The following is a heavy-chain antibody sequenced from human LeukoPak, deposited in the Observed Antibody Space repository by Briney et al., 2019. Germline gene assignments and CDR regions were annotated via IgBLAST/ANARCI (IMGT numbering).Heavy chain of an antibody. CDR3: ARHFLGELPDVDV. CDR2: IDPSDSYT. CDR1: GYSFTSYW. Sequence: KHGESLKISCKGSGYSFTSYWISWVRQMPGKGLEGMGRIDPSDSYTKYSPSFQGHVTISGDESISTAYLQWSSLKASDTAMYYCARHFLGELPDVDVWGQGTTVTVSS. V-gene: IGHV5-10-1*01. D-gene: IGHD1-26*01. J-gene: IGHJ6*02.